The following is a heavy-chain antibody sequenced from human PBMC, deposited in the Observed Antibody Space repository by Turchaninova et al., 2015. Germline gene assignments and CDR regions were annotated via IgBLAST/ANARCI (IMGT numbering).Heavy chain of an antibody. J-gene: IGHJ4*02. D-gene: IGHD1-26*01. Sequence: GGSLRVSCAASGFTFRSFAMHWVRQAPGKGLEWVAVISYDGSYEEYADSVKGRFTISRDNSKNTLHLQMNSLRVEDSAVYYCARGRMGATANILWGQGTLVTVSS. CDR1: GFTFRSFA. CDR2: ISYDGSYE. V-gene: IGHV3-30*01. CDR3: ARGRMGATANIL.